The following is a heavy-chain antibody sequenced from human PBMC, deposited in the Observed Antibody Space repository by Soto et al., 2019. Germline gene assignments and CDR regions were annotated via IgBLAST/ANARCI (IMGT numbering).Heavy chain of an antibody. Sequence: SETLSLTCDVSRYSINNNNWWSWVRQPPGGGLEWIGELHHGGSTNYDPSLESRATFSVDISKNQFFLKLSSVTAADTAVYYCTKNSAYALDYWGRGTLVTVSS. CDR2: LHHGGST. J-gene: IGHJ4*02. CDR1: RYSINNNNW. V-gene: IGHV4-4*02. D-gene: IGHD5-12*01. CDR3: TKNSAYALDY.